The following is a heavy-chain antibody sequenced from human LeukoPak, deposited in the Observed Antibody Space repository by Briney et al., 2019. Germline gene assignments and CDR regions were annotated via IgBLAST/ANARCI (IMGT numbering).Heavy chain of an antibody. D-gene: IGHD3-22*01. CDR1: GYTLTGYY. CDR3: ARPVPGEYYYDSSGYYDY. J-gene: IGHJ4*02. Sequence: ASVKVSCKASGYTLTGYYMHWARQAPGQGLEWMGWINPNSGGTNYAQKFQGRVTMTRDTSISTAYMELSRLRSDDTAVYYCARPVPGEYYYDSSGYYDYWGQGTLVTVSS. V-gene: IGHV1-2*02. CDR2: INPNSGGT.